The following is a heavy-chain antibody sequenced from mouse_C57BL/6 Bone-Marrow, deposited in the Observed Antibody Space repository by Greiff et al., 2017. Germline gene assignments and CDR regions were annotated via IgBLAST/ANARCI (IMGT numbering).Heavy chain of an antibody. V-gene: IGHV7-3*01. CDR3: ARFYYSNYDYAMDY. CDR2: IRNKANGYTT. J-gene: IGHJ4*01. Sequence: EVQLVESGGGLVQPGGSLSLSCAASGFTFTDYYMSWVRQPPGKALEWLGFIRNKANGYTTEYSASVKGRFTISRDNSQSILYRQMNALRAEDSATYYCARFYYSNYDYAMDYWGQGTSVTVSS. CDR1: GFTFTDYY. D-gene: IGHD2-5*01.